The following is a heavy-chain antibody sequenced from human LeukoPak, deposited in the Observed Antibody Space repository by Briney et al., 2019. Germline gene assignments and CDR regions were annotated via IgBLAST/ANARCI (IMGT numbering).Heavy chain of an antibody. J-gene: IGHJ4*02. CDR2: IYNSGST. V-gene: IGHV4-38-2*02. CDR1: GYSISSGFF. Sequence: SETLSLTCTVSGYSISSGFFWGWIRQPPGKGLEWIGSIYNSGSTYYSPSLKNRVTISVDTSKNQFSLSLSSVTAADTAVYYCASAFDYWGQGTLVTVSS. CDR3: ASAFDY.